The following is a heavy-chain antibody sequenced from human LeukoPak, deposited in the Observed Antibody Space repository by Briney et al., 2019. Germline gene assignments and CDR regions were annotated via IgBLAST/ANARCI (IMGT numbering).Heavy chain of an antibody. Sequence: SETLSLTCAVYGGSFSDYYWSWIRQPPGKGLEWIGEINHSGSTNYNPSLKSRVTISVDTSKNQFSLKLSSVTAADTAVYYCARGSSGWSHMDVWGKGTTVTISS. CDR3: ARGSSGWSHMDV. CDR2: INHSGST. CDR1: GGSFSDYY. J-gene: IGHJ6*03. V-gene: IGHV4-34*01. D-gene: IGHD6-19*01.